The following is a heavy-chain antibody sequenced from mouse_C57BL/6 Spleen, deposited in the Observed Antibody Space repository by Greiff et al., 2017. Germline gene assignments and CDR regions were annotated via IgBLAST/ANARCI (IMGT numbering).Heavy chain of an antibody. V-gene: IGHV3-6*01. D-gene: IGHD2-5*01. CDR3: ARSSNHYAMDY. CDR1: GYSITSGYY. Sequence: EVKLLESGPGLVKPSQSLSLTCSVTGYSITSGYYWNWIRQFPGNKLEWMGYISYDGSNNYNPSLKNRISITRDTSKNQFFLKLNSVTTEDTATYYCARSSNHYAMDYWGQGTSVTVSS. J-gene: IGHJ4*01. CDR2: ISYDGSN.